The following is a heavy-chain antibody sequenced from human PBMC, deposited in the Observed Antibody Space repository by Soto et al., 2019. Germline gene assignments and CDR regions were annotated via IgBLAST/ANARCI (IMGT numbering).Heavy chain of an antibody. Sequence: QVQLQESGPGLVKPSQTLSLTCTVSGGSISSGGYYWSWIRQHPGKGLEWIGYIYYSGSTYYTPSLKSRVTISVDTSKNQYSLKLSSVTAADTAVYYWARSFGVAAAGPFDYWGQGTLVTVSS. CDR3: ARSFGVAAAGPFDY. V-gene: IGHV4-31*03. CDR1: GGSISSGGYY. J-gene: IGHJ4*02. CDR2: IYYSGST. D-gene: IGHD6-13*01.